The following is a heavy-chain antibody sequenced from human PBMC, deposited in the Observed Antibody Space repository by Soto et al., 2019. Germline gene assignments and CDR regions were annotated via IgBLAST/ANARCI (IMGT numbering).Heavy chain of an antibody. CDR3: ARDRREVRGLYGMDV. J-gene: IGHJ6*02. Sequence: QVQLVQSGAEVKKPGSSVKVSCKASGGTFSSYTISWVRQAPGQGLEWMGRIIPILGIANYAQKFQGRVTITADKSTSTAYKELSSLRSEDTAVYYCARDRREVRGLYGMDVWGQGTTVTVSS. CDR1: GGTFSSYT. V-gene: IGHV1-69*08. D-gene: IGHD3-10*01. CDR2: IIPILGIA.